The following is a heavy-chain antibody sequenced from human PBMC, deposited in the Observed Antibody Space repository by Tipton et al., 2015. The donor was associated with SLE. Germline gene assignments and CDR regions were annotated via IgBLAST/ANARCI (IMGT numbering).Heavy chain of an antibody. CDR1: GGSISSGDYY. J-gene: IGHJ3*02. V-gene: IGHV4-61*08. CDR2: IYYSGST. D-gene: IGHD6-19*01. Sequence: TLSLTCTVSGGSISSGDYYWSWIRQPPGKGLEWIGYIYYSGSTNYNPSLKSRVTISVDTSKNQFSLKLSSVTAADTAVYYCARDLAVAGDAFDIWGQGTMVTVSS. CDR3: ARDLAVAGDAFDI.